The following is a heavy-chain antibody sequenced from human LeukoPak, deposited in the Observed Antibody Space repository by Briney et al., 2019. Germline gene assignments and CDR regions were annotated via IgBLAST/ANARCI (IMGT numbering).Heavy chain of an antibody. D-gene: IGHD3-22*01. V-gene: IGHV4-4*07. J-gene: IGHJ4*02. CDR1: GGSISSYY. CDR2: IYTSGST. CDR3: ARALGDLSSGYYSTKDY. Sequence: SETLSLTCTVSGGSISSYYWSWIRQPAGKGLEWIGRIYTSGSTNYNPSLKSRVTMSVDTSKNQFSLKLSSVTTADTAVYYCARALGDLSSGYYSTKDYWGQGTLVTVSS.